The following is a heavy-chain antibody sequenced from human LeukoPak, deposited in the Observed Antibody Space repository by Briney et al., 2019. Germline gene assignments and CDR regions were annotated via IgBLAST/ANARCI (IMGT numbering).Heavy chain of an antibody. CDR2: ISFDGNNK. D-gene: IGHD3-22*01. Sequence: GGSLRLSCAASGFTLSSYVMHWVRHAPGKGLEWVAAISFDGNNKYYADSVKGRFTISRDNSKNTLYMQLDSLRADDTAVFYCARDGTWDSSGYFDYWGQGTLVIVSS. CDR3: ARDGTWDSSGYFDY. V-gene: IGHV3-30-3*01. CDR1: GFTLSSYV. J-gene: IGHJ4*02.